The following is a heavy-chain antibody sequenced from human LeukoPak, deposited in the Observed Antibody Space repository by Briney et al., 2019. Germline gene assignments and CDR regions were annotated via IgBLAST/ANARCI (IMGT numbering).Heavy chain of an antibody. V-gene: IGHV4-59*01. CDR1: GGSISSYY. D-gene: IGHD4-17*01. J-gene: IGHJ4*02. CDR3: VRDVYGDPFDY. CDR2: IHSTEST. Sequence: SETLSLTCTVSGGSISSYYWGWIRQPPGKGLEWIGYIHSTESTIYNPSLKSRVTISVDTSKNQFSLKLSSVTAADTAVYYCVRDVYGDPFDYWGQGTLVTVSS.